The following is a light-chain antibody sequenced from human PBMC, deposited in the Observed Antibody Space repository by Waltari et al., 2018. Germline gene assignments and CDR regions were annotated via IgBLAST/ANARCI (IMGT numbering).Light chain of an antibody. Sequence: DIQMTQSPSSLSASVGDRVTITCQASQDISNYLNWYQQKPGKAPKLLIYDASNLETGVPSRFSGSGSGTDFTFTISSLQPEDIATYYCQLAQRFPFFGPGTKVDVK. V-gene: IGKV1-33*01. CDR2: DAS. CDR3: QLAQRFPF. J-gene: IGKJ3*01. CDR1: QDISNY.